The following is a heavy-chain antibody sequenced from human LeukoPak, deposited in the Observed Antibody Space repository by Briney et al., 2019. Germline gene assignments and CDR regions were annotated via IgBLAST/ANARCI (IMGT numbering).Heavy chain of an antibody. CDR3: ARDSWRGSNGRWLSY. J-gene: IGHJ4*02. D-gene: IGHD3-22*01. Sequence: SVKLSCKASGGTFSSYAISWVRQAPGQGLEWMGRIIPILGIANYAQKFQGRVTITADKSTSTAYMELSSLRSADTAVYYCARDSWRGSNGRWLSYWGQGTMVTVSS. V-gene: IGHV1-69*04. CDR2: IIPILGIA. CDR1: GGTFSSYA.